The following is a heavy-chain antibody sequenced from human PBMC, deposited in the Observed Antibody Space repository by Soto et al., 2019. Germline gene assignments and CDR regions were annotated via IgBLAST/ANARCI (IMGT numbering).Heavy chain of an antibody. D-gene: IGHD3-10*01. V-gene: IGHV3-53*01. CDR1: GFTVSSNY. J-gene: IGHJ6*02. Sequence: HPGGSLRLSCAASGFTVSSNYMSWVRQAPGKGLEWVSVIYSGGSTYYADSVKGRFTISRDNSKNTLYLQMNSLRAEDTAVYYCARDRGLTMVRGVIYPYYYYGMDVWGQGTTVTVSS. CDR3: ARDRGLTMVRGVIYPYYYYGMDV. CDR2: IYSGGST.